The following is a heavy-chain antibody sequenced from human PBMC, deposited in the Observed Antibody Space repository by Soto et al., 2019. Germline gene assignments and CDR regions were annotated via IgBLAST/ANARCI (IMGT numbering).Heavy chain of an antibody. J-gene: IGHJ4*02. CDR1: GGTFSSYT. V-gene: IGHV1-69*08. Sequence: QVQLVQSGAEVKKPGSSVKVSCKASGGTFSSYTISWVRQAPGQGLEWMGRIIPILGIANYAQKFQGRVTXTXXKSTSTAYMELSSLRSEDTAVYYCARELGTVTVDYWGQGTLVTVSS. D-gene: IGHD4-17*01. CDR3: ARELGTVTVDY. CDR2: IIPILGIA.